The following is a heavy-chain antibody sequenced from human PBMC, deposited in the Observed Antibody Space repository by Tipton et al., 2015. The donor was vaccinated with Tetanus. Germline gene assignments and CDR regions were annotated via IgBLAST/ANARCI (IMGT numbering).Heavy chain of an antibody. D-gene: IGHD3-22*01. CDR3: AKGKRSDKHLDAFDI. J-gene: IGHJ3*02. CDR2: ISSNGGST. Sequence: SLRLSCVASGFTFTNYAMHWVRQAPGKGLEYVSIISSNGGSTFYADSVKGRFTISRDNSKNTLYLQMNSLRAEDTAVYYCAKGKRSDKHLDAFDIWGQGTMVTVSS. V-gene: IGHV3-64*02. CDR1: GFTFTNYA.